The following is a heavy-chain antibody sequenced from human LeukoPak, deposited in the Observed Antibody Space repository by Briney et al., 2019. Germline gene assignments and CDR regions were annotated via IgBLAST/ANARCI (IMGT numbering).Heavy chain of an antibody. D-gene: IGHD3-10*01. CDR1: GFTVSSNY. CDR3: VREREGVRSAFDI. J-gene: IGHJ3*02. V-gene: IGHV3-53*01. CDR2: IYSGGRT. Sequence: GGSLRLSCAASGFTVSSNYMSWVRQAPGKGLEWVSVIYSGGRTDYADSVKGRFTISRDNSKNTLYLQMNSLRAEDTAMYYCVREREGVRSAFDIWGQGTMVTVSS.